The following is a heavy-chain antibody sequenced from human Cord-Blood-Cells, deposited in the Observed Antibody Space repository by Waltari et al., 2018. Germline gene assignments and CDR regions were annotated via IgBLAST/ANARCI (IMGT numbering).Heavy chain of an antibody. CDR2: ISAYNGNT. D-gene: IGHD3-22*01. J-gene: IGHJ6*03. CDR1: GYTFTSYG. Sequence: QVQLVQSGAEVKKPGASVKVSCKASGYTFTSYGISWVRQAPGQGLEWMGWISAYNGNTNYAPKLQGRVTMTTATSTSTAYMELRSLRSDDTAVYYCARVVIPFYYYYYYMDVWGKGTTVTVSS. CDR3: ARVVIPFYYYYYYMDV. V-gene: IGHV1-18*04.